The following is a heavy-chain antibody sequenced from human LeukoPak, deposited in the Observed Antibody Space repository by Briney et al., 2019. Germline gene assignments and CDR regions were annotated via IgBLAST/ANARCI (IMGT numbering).Heavy chain of an antibody. D-gene: IGHD5-18*01. J-gene: IGHJ4*02. Sequence: ASVKVSCKASGYIFTNYYMHWVRQAPGEGLEWMGIINPTGGSTSYAQKFQGRVTMTRDMSTSTVYMELSSLRSEDTAVYYCARGPRGYSYGYRDYWGQGTLVTVSS. V-gene: IGHV1-46*01. CDR3: ARGPRGYSYGYRDY. CDR1: GYIFTNYY. CDR2: INPTGGST.